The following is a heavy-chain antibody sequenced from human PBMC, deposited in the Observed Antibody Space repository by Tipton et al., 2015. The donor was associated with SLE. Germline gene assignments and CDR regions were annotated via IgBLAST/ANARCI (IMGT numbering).Heavy chain of an antibody. CDR3: ASGGYGSGSHYLGGWFDP. D-gene: IGHD3-10*01. CDR2: VSYSGTT. Sequence: TLSLTCTVSGGSITSHYWNWIRQPQGKGLEWIGYVSYSGTTSYKPSLESRVTISVDRAKNQFPLKLSSVTAADTAVYYCASGGYGSGSHYLGGWFDPWGRGTLVTVSS. J-gene: IGHJ5*02. V-gene: IGHV4-59*08. CDR1: GGSITSHY.